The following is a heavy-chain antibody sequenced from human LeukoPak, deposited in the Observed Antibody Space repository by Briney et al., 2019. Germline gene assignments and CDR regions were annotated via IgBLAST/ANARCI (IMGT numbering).Heavy chain of an antibody. CDR2: MNPNSGNT. Sequence: ASVKVSCKASGYTFTSYYMHWVRQATGQGLEWMGWMNPNSGNTGYAQKFQGRVTITRNTSISTAYMELSSLRSEDTAVYYCARGPVVNIFYYYYMDVWGKGTTVTVSS. CDR3: ARGPVVNIFYYYYMDV. D-gene: IGHD2/OR15-2a*01. J-gene: IGHJ6*03. V-gene: IGHV1-8*03. CDR1: GYTFTSYY.